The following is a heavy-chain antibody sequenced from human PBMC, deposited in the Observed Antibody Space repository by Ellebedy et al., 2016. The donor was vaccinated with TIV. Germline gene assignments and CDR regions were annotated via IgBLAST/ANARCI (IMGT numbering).Heavy chain of an antibody. J-gene: IGHJ3*02. D-gene: IGHD4-17*01. CDR2: IYQDGSAR. Sequence: GESLKISCAASKFNFRAYWMSWVRQPPGKGLEWVANIYQDGSARHSADSVKGRFTISRDNAKNTLFLQMDSLRAEDTAVYYCATDGSYGDYLSPAHASVMWGQGTLVSVSS. CDR3: ATDGSYGDYLSPAHASVM. CDR1: KFNFRAYW. V-gene: IGHV3-7*03.